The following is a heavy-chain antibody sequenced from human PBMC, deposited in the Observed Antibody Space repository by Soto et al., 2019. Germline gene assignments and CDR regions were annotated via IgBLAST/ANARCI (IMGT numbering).Heavy chain of an antibody. J-gene: IGHJ4*02. CDR1: GFTFSNAW. CDR3: TKAYAVRIPPAYDYVWGSSLYYFDY. Sequence: GGSLRLSCAASGFTFSNAWMSWVRQAPGKGLEWVGRIKSKTDGGTTDYAAPVKGRFTISRDDSKNTLYLQMNSLKTEDTAVYYCTKAYAVRIPPAYDYVWGSSLYYFDYWGQGTLVTVSS. V-gene: IGHV3-15*01. D-gene: IGHD3-16*01. CDR2: IKSKTDGGTT.